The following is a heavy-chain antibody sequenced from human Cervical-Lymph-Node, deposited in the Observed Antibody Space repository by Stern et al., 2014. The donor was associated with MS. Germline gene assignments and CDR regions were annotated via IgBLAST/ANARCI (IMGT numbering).Heavy chain of an antibody. J-gene: IGHJ4*02. CDR3: AKDQAAVAPYYFES. Sequence: MQLVESGGGVVQPGRPLRLSCAASGFSFSSSALHWVRQAPGKGLEWVALISYDGSNVYYADSVRGRFTISRDNSKNRLYLQMNSLRPEDTAVYYCAKDQAAVAPYYFESWGQGTLVTVSS. CDR2: ISYDGSNV. V-gene: IGHV3-30*18. D-gene: IGHD6-19*01. CDR1: GFSFSSSA.